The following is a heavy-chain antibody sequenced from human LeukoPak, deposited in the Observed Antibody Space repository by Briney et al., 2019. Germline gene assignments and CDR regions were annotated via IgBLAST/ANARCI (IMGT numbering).Heavy chain of an antibody. CDR1: GFTFNTYW. Sequence: GGSLRLSCAASGFTFNTYWMIWVRQAPGKWLEWVANIEQGGSTKYYVDSLKGRFTISRDNAKNSLYLQMNSLRAEDTAVYYCVRDKGGRSGAIYYDAFDVWGQGTMVTVSS. D-gene: IGHD1-26*01. V-gene: IGHV3-7*01. J-gene: IGHJ3*01. CDR3: VRDKGGRSGAIYYDAFDV. CDR2: IEQGGSTK.